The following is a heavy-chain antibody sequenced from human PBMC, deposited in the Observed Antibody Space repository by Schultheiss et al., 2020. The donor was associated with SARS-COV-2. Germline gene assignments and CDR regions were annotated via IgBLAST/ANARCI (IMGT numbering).Heavy chain of an antibody. J-gene: IGHJ6*02. D-gene: IGHD3-10*01. Sequence: GGSLRLSCAASGFTFSSYAMHWVRQAPGKGLEWVAVISYDGSNKYYADSVKGRFTISRDNSKNTLYLQMNSLRAEDTAVYYCARDLGQLLWFEPTSGAGDVWGQGTTVTVSS. CDR2: ISYDGSNK. CDR1: GFTFSSYA. V-gene: IGHV3-30-3*01. CDR3: ARDLGQLLWFEPTSGAGDV.